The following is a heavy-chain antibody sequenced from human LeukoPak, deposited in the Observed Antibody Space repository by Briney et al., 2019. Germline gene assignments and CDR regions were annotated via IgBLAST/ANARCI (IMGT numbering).Heavy chain of an antibody. V-gene: IGHV1-2*02. CDR3: ARDGVFDYYGSGSYYNI. Sequence: ASVKVSCKASGYTFTSYCMHWVRQAPGQGLEWMGWINPNSGGTNYAQKFQGRVTMTRDTSISTAYMELSRLRSDDTAVYYCARDGVFDYYGSGSYYNIWGQGTLVTVSS. CDR2: INPNSGGT. J-gene: IGHJ4*02. D-gene: IGHD3-10*01. CDR1: GYTFTSYC.